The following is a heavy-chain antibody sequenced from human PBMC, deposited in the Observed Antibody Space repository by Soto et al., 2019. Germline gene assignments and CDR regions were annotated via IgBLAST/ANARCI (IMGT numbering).Heavy chain of an antibody. Sequence: QVQLVESGGGVVQPGRSLRLSCAASGFTFNRFGMHWVRQAPGKGLEWLAFMSHDGSDEYHADSVKGRFTSSRDNSKNTVYLQMNNLRAYDTAVYYCARKINTIMVRYYYGMDVWGQGTTVTVSS. D-gene: IGHD3-10*01. J-gene: IGHJ6*02. CDR3: ARKINTIMVRYYYGMDV. V-gene: IGHV3-30*04. CDR1: GFTFNRFG. CDR2: MSHDGSDE.